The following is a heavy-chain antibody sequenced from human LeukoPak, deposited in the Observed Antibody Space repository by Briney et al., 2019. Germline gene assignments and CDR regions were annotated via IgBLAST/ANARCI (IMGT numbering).Heavy chain of an antibody. CDR3: VSFYETY. CDR2: VNGNGGST. V-gene: IGHV3-23*01. D-gene: IGHD2/OR15-2a*01. Sequence: GGSLRLSCAASGFSFSTYAMSWVRQAPVKGLEWVSGVNGNGGSTSYADSVKGRFTIFRDNSKNTVYLQMNSLRAEDTAVYYCVSFYETYWGRGTLVTVSS. CDR1: GFSFSTYA. J-gene: IGHJ4*02.